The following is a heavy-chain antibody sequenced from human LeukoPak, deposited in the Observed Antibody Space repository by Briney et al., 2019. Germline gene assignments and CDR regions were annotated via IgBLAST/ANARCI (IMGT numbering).Heavy chain of an antibody. J-gene: IGHJ6*02. CDR2: LYTSGST. D-gene: IGHD2-15*01. CDR3: ARMVEAYYYYGLDV. CDR1: GGTIRSFF. V-gene: IGHV4-4*07. Sequence: SETLSLTCTVSGGTIRSFFWSWIRQPAGKGLEWIGRLYTSGSTNYNPSLKSRVTMSLDTSKNQFSLKLSSVTAADTAIYYCARMVEAYYYYGLDVWGQGTTVTVSS.